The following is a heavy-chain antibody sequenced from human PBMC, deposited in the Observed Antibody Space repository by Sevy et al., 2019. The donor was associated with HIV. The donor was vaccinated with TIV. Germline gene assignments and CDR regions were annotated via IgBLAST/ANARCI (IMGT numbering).Heavy chain of an antibody. CDR2: INTKIANP. CDR3: ARNYGDYPDYYFDS. CDR1: GYTFTSFG. J-gene: IGHJ4*02. V-gene: IGHV7-4-1*02. Sequence: ASVKVSCEASGYTFTSFGMNWLRQAPGQGLEWMGWINTKIANPTYAQGFTGRFVFSLDTSVSTAYLQISSLKTEDTAVYFCARNYGDYPDYYFDSWGQGTLVTVSS. D-gene: IGHD4-17*01.